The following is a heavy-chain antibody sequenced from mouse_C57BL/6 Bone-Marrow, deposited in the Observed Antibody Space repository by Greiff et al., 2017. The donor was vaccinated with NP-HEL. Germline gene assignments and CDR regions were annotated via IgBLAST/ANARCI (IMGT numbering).Heavy chain of an antibody. V-gene: IGHV14-4*01. CDR1: GFNIKDYY. D-gene: IGHD2-2*01. CDR2: IDPENGDT. CDR3: TTYGYDGFAY. Sequence: VQLKESGAELVRPGASVKLSCTASGFNIKDYYMHWVKQRPEQGLEWIGWIDPENGDTEYASKFQGKATITADTSSNTAYLQLSSLTSEDTAVYYCTTYGYDGFAYWGQGTLVTVSA. J-gene: IGHJ3*01.